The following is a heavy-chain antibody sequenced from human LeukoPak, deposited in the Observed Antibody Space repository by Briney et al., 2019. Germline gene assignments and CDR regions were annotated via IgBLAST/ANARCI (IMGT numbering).Heavy chain of an antibody. CDR3: ARGPSGYGSGSPILDSGNFDY. V-gene: IGHV1-8*01. CDR1: GYTFTSYD. J-gene: IGHJ4*02. D-gene: IGHD3-10*01. Sequence: ASVKVSCKASGYTFTSYDINWVRQATGQGLEWMGWMNPNSGNTGYAQKFQGRVTMTRDMSTSTVYMELSSLRSEDTAVYYCARGPSGYGSGSPILDSGNFDYWGQGTLVTVSS. CDR2: MNPNSGNT.